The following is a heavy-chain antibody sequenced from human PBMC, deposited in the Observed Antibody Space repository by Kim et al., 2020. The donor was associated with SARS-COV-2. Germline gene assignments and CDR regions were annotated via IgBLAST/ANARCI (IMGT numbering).Heavy chain of an antibody. J-gene: IGHJ4*02. CDR1: GFTFSSYA. CDR3: RVSLLLWERGPSVFDY. D-gene: IGHD3-10*01. V-gene: IGHV3-23*01. Sequence: GGSLRLSCAASGFTFSSYAMSWVRQAPGKGLEWVSAISGSGGSTYYADSVKGRFTISRDNSKNTLYLQMNSLRAEDTAVYYCRVSLLLWERGPSVFDYWGQGTLVTVSS. CDR2: ISGSGGST.